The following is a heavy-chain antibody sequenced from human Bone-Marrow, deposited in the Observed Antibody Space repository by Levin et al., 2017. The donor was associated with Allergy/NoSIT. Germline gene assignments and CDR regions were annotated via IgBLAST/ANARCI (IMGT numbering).Heavy chain of an antibody. D-gene: IGHD3-22*01. CDR3: ARIYDSTGYYSGVGTFDM. Sequence: GGSLRLSCVASAFTFDAYWMTWVRQAPGKGLEWVAYIHLDGSEKYYVDSVKGRFTISRDNAKNSLYLQMNSLRAEDTAVYFCARIYDSTGYYSGVGTFDMWGRGTRVTVSS. V-gene: IGHV3-7*01. CDR1: AFTFDAYW. CDR2: IHLDGSEK. J-gene: IGHJ3*02.